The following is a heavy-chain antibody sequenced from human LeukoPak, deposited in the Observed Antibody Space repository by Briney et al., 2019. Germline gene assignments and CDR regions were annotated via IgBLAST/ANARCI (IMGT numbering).Heavy chain of an antibody. CDR1: GFTFDDYA. V-gene: IGHV3-43D*03. CDR3: AKDSYYYDSSGYHGMDV. D-gene: IGHD3-22*01. J-gene: IGHJ6*04. CDR2: ISWDGGST. Sequence: PGGSLRLSCAASGFTFDDYAMHWVRQAPGKGLEWVSLISWDGGSTYYADSVKGRFTISRDNSKNSLYLQMNSLRAEDTALYYCAKDSYYYDSSGYHGMDVWGKGTTVTVSS.